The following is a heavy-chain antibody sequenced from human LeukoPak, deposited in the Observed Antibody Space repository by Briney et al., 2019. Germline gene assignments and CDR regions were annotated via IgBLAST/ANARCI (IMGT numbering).Heavy chain of an antibody. D-gene: IGHD3-10*01. CDR2: IWYDGSTK. J-gene: IGHJ6*03. V-gene: IGHV3-33*01. CDR1: GFTFSSHG. CDR3: ARDYRSGSYYMDV. Sequence: GRSLRLSCAASGFTFSSHGMHWVRQAPGKGLEWVAVIWYDGSTKYYADSVKGRFTISRDNSKNTVYLQMNSLRAEDTALYYCARDYRSGSYYMDVWGKGTTVTVSS.